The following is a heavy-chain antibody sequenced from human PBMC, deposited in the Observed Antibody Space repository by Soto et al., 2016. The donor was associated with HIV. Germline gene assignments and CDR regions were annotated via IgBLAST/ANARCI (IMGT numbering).Heavy chain of an antibody. Sequence: EVQLVESGGGLVQPGGSPRLSCAASGFNFSSYWMHWVRRAPGKGLMWVSRINSDGSNTRYADSVKGRFTISRDNAKNTLYLQMNSLRADDTAVYYCARDRSFWSGSLYYWGQGTLVTVSS. CDR1: GFNFSSYW. D-gene: IGHD3-3*01. CDR3: ARDRSFWSGSLYY. J-gene: IGHJ4*02. V-gene: IGHV3-74*01. CDR2: INSDGSNT.